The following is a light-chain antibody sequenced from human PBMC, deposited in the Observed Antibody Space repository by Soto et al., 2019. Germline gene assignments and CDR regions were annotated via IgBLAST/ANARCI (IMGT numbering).Light chain of an antibody. V-gene: IGLV2-8*01. J-gene: IGLJ1*01. Sequence: QSALTQPPSASGSPGQSVTISCTGTSNDIGAYNYVSWYQQHSGKAPKLLIYEVFRRPSGVPDRFSGPRSGNTASLTISGLQPEDEADYYCSSYAGRETGVFGTGTKLTVL. CDR3: SSYAGRETGV. CDR2: EVF. CDR1: SNDIGAYNY.